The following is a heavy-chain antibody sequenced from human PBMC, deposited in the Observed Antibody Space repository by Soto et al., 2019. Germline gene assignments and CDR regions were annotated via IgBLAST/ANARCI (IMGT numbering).Heavy chain of an antibody. CDR3: TTDYVDTAMGPYYGMDV. J-gene: IGHJ6*02. Sequence: KPGGSLRLSCAASGFTFSNAWMSWVRQAPGKGLEWVGRIKSKTDGGTTDYAAPVKGRFTISRDDSKNTLYLQMNSLKTEDTAVYYCTTDYVDTAMGPYYGMDVWGQGTTVTVSS. CDR2: IKSKTDGGTT. CDR1: GFTFSNAW. D-gene: IGHD5-18*01. V-gene: IGHV3-15*01.